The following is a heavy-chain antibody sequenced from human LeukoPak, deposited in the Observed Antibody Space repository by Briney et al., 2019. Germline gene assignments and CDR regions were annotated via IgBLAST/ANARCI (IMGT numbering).Heavy chain of an antibody. CDR3: ARAKIVGATRAYYYYMDV. V-gene: IGHV1-69*13. Sequence: ASVKVSCKASGGTFSSYAISWVRQAPGQGLEWMGGIIPIFGTANYAQKFQGRVTITADESTSTAYMELSSLRSEDTAVYYCARAKIVGATRAYYYYMDVWGKGTTVTVSS. J-gene: IGHJ6*03. CDR2: IIPIFGTA. D-gene: IGHD1-26*01. CDR1: GGTFSSYA.